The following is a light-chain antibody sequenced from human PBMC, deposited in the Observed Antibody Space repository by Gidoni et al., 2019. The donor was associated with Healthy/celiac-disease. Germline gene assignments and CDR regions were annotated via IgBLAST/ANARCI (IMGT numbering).Light chain of an antibody. CDR1: QCVSSN. CDR3: QQNNNWPPYP. Sequence: LVLTQSLATLSVSPGERATLSCRASQCVSSNLSWYQQKPGQAPRPLIYGASTRATGSPARVSGSGSGTEFTLTISSLQSEDFEVYYCQQNNNWPPYPFGQGTKLEIK. J-gene: IGKJ2*01. CDR2: GAS. V-gene: IGKV3-15*01.